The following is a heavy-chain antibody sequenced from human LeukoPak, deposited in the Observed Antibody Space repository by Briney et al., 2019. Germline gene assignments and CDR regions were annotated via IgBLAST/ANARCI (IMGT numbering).Heavy chain of an antibody. V-gene: IGHV1-2*02. CDR1: GYNFTAYY. CDR2: INPTSGGT. D-gene: IGHD1-26*01. CDR3: ARAPPRVGAPDY. J-gene: IGHJ4*02. Sequence: ASVKVSCKASGYNFTAYYIHWVRQAPGQGLEWMGWINPTSGGTKYAQKFQGRVTMTWDTSISTAYMDLTRLRSDCTAVYFCARAPPRVGAPDYWGQGTLLTVSS.